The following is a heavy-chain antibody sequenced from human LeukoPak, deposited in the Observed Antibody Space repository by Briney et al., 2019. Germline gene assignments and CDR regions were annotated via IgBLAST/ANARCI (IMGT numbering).Heavy chain of an antibody. D-gene: IGHD3-22*01. CDR1: GDSVSSSNW. Sequence: PSETLSLTCVVSGDSVSSSNWWSWVRQSPGKGLEWIGEIYHSGSTNYNPSLKSRVTISVDTSKNQFSLKLSSVTAADTAVYYCARDGEWGWDSIPPFDIWGQGTMVTVSS. CDR2: IYHSGST. CDR3: ARDGEWGWDSIPPFDI. J-gene: IGHJ3*02. V-gene: IGHV4-4*02.